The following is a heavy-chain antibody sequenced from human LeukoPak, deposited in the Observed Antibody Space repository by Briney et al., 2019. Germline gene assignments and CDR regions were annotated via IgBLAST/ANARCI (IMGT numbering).Heavy chain of an antibody. J-gene: IGHJ5*02. Sequence: PSETLSLTCTVSGGSISSGDYYWSWIRQPPGKGLEWIGYIYYSGSTYYNPSLKSRVTISVDTSKNQFSLKLSSVTAADTAVYYCARFGEFSLWFDPWGQGTLVTVSS. CDR2: IYYSGST. D-gene: IGHD3-10*01. CDR1: GGSISSGDYY. V-gene: IGHV4-30-4*01. CDR3: ARFGEFSLWFDP.